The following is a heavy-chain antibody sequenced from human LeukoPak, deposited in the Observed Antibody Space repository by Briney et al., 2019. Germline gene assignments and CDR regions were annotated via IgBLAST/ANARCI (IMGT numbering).Heavy chain of an antibody. J-gene: IGHJ4*02. CDR1: GFMFSHYA. D-gene: IGHD2-21*02. CDR2: ISGSGVTP. CDR3: ARDGPGPHIVVVTAILDY. V-gene: IGHV3-23*01. Sequence: GGSLRLSCTASGFMFSHYAVTWVRQAPGRGLEWVSSISGSGVTPYYADSVKGRFTISRDNSKNTLYLQMNGLRAEDTAVYYCARDGPGPHIVVVTAILDYWGQGTLVTVSS.